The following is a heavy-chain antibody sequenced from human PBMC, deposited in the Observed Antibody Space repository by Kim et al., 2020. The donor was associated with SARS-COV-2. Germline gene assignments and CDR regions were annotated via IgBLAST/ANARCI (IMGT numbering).Heavy chain of an antibody. CDR3: ARRRVTAVHYYDMDV. V-gene: IGHV3-11*01. J-gene: IGHJ6*03. CDR2: ISSSGSTI. Sequence: GGSLRLSCAASGFTFSDYYMSWIRQAPGKGLEWVAYISSSGSTIYYADSVKGRFTISRDNAKNSLYLQMNSLRAEDTAVYYCARRRVTAVHYYDMDVWGKGAPVTVSS. CDR1: GFTFSDYY. D-gene: IGHD4-4*01.